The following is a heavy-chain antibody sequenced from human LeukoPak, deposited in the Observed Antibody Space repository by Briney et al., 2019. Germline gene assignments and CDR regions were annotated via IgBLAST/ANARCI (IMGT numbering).Heavy chain of an antibody. D-gene: IGHD6-19*01. CDR1: GYTFTSYD. J-gene: IGHJ5*02. Sequence: ASVTVSCKASGYTFTSYDINWVRQAPGQGLEWMAWMNPNSGNTGYAQKFQGRVTMTRNTSISTAYMELSSLRSEDTAVYYCARGGSGWYGNNWFDPWGQGTLVTVSS. CDR2: MNPNSGNT. V-gene: IGHV1-8*01. CDR3: ARGGSGWYGNNWFDP.